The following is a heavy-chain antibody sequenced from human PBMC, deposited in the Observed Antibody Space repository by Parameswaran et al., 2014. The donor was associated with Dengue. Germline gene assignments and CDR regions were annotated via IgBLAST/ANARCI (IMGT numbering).Heavy chain of an antibody. Sequence: WVRQAPGQGLEWMGWINPNSGGTNYAQKFQGWVTMTRDTSISTAYMELSRLRSDDTAVYYCARDYGSSRFRINYYYYGMDVWGQGPRSPSP. V-gene: IGHV1-2*04. CDR2: INPNSGGT. D-gene: IGHD6-13*01. J-gene: IGHJ6*02. CDR3: ARDYGSSRFRINYYYYGMDV.